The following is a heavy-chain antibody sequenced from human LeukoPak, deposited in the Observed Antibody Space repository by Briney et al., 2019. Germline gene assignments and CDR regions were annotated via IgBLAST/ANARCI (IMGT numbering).Heavy chain of an antibody. Sequence: SQTLSLTCAISGDSVSSNSAAWNWIRQSPSRGLEWLGRTYYRSKGYNDYAVSVKSRITINPDTSKNQFSLQLNSVTPEDTAVYYCARVGPVTYYDSSGYYYDDPWFDPWGQGTLVTVS. D-gene: IGHD3-22*01. CDR1: GDSVSSNSAA. CDR2: TYYRSKGYN. CDR3: ARVGPVTYYDSSGYYYDDPWFDP. V-gene: IGHV6-1*01. J-gene: IGHJ5*02.